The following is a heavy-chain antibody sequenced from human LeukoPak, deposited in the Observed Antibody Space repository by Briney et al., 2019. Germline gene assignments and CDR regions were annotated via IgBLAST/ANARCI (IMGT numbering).Heavy chain of an antibody. J-gene: IGHJ4*02. CDR2: IKPDGSAE. Sequence: GGSLRLSCATSGFTFSSNWMSWVRHAPGRGLEWVANIKPDGSAEYNAASVKGRFTVSRDNAKNSLYLQMNSLRAEDTAVYYCARANNSSWHNWGQGTLVTVSS. V-gene: IGHV3-7*01. CDR3: ARANNSSWHN. CDR1: GFTFSSNW. D-gene: IGHD6-13*01.